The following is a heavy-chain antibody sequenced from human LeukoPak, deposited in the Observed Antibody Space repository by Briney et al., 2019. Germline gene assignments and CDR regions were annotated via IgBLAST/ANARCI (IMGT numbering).Heavy chain of an antibody. J-gene: IGHJ6*02. CDR2: ISGDSSYI. D-gene: IGHD1-20*01. CDR3: ARAHGGNWILRTRYYGMDV. Sequence: NPGGSLRLSCAASGFIFSSYPLNWVRQAPGKGLEWVSTISGDSSYIQYADSVKGRFTISRDNAKNSLYLQMNSLRAEDTAVYYCARAHGGNWILRTRYYGMDVWGQGTTVTVSS. V-gene: IGHV3-21*01. CDR1: GFIFSSYP.